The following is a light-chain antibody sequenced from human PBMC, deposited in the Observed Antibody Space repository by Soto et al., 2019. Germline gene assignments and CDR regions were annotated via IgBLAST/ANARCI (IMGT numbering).Light chain of an antibody. Sequence: QSALTQPASVSGSPGQSITISCTGTSSDVGSYNLVSWYQHPPGKAPKVLIYEGSKRPSGVSNRFSGSKSGNTAHLTISGLQAEDEADYYCCSYAGSSIAVVFGGGTKVTVL. CDR3: CSYAGSSIAVV. V-gene: IGLV2-23*01. J-gene: IGLJ2*01. CDR1: SSDVGSYNL. CDR2: EGS.